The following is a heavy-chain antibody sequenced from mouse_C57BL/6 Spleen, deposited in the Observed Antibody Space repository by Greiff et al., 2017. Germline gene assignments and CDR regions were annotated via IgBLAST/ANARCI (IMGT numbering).Heavy chain of an antibody. D-gene: IGHD1-1*01. CDR2: IHPNSGST. CDR1: GYTFTSYW. J-gene: IGHJ2*01. Sequence: QVQLQQPGAELVKPGASVKLSCKASGYTFTSYWMHWVQQRPGQGLEWIGMIHPNSGSTNYDEKFKSKATLTEDKSSSTAYMQRSSLTSEDSAVDYYSGAPPYYGSRLDYWGQGTTLTVSS. CDR3: SGAPPYYGSRLDY. V-gene: IGHV1-64*01.